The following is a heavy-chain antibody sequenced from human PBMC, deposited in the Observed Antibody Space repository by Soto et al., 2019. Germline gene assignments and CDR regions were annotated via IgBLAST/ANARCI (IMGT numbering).Heavy chain of an antibody. CDR3: AREADFASSGYVLDY. CDR1: GFTFSSYS. D-gene: IGHD3-22*01. Sequence: PGGSLRLSCAASGFTFSSYSMNWVRQAPGKGLEWVSSISSSSSYIYYADSVKGRFTISRDDAKDSLLLQMNSLRADDTAVYYCAREADFASSGYVLDYWGLGTLVTVSS. CDR2: ISSSSSYI. J-gene: IGHJ4*02. V-gene: IGHV3-21*01.